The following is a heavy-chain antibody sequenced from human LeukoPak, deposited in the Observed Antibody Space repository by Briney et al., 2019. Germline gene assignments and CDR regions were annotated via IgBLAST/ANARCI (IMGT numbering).Heavy chain of an antibody. Sequence: SGGSLRLSCAASGFTFSSYAMSWVRQAPGKGLEWVSAISGSGGSTYYADSVKGRFTISRDNSKNTLYLQMNSLRAEDTAVYYCARDSGIVVVPAAALNYWGQGTLVTVSS. CDR2: ISGSGGST. CDR3: ARDSGIVVVPAAALNY. V-gene: IGHV3-23*01. CDR1: GFTFSSYA. D-gene: IGHD2-2*01. J-gene: IGHJ4*02.